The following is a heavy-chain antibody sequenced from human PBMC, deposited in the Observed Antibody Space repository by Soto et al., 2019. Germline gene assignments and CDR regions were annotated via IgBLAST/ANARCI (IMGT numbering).Heavy chain of an antibody. CDR3: AKEILSLWFGELLAPNAFDI. Sequence: GGSLRLSCAASGFTFSSYAMSWVRQAPGKGLEWVSAISGSGGSTYYADSVKGRFTISRDNSKNTLYLQMNSLRAEDTAVYYCAKEILSLWFGELLAPNAFDIWGQGTMVTVSS. J-gene: IGHJ3*02. V-gene: IGHV3-23*01. CDR2: ISGSGGST. CDR1: GFTFSSYA. D-gene: IGHD3-10*01.